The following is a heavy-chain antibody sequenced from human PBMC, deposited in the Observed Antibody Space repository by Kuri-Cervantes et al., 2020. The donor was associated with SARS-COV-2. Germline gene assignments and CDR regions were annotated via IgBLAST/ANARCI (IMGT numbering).Heavy chain of an antibody. J-gene: IGHJ4*02. D-gene: IGHD6-13*01. CDR3: AREDRAAAATFDY. V-gene: IGHV1-2*02. Sequence: ASVKVSCKASGYTFTGYYMHWVQQAPGQGLEWMGWINPNSGGTNYAQKFQGRVTMTRDTSTSTVYMELSSLRSEDTAVYYCAREDRAAAATFDYWGQGTLVTVSS. CDR2: INPNSGGT. CDR1: GYTFTGYY.